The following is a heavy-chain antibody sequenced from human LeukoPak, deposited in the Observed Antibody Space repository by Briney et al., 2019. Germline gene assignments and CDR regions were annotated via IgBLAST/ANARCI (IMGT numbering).Heavy chain of an antibody. Sequence: GGSLRLSCAASGFTFSSSAMTWVRQAPGKGLEWVSAISGSGGSTYYADSVKGRFTISRDNAKNSLYLQMNSLRAEDTAVYYCARGKEYYDFWSGPYDAFDIWGQGTMVTVSS. V-gene: IGHV3-23*01. D-gene: IGHD3-3*01. CDR2: ISGSGGST. CDR3: ARGKEYYDFWSGPYDAFDI. CDR1: GFTFSSSA. J-gene: IGHJ3*02.